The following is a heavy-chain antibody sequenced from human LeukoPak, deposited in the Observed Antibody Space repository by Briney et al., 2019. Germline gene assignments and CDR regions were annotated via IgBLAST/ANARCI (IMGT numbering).Heavy chain of an antibody. D-gene: IGHD3-22*01. CDR1: GYTFVTYD. V-gene: IGHV1-8*01. CDR2: MNPNSGDT. Sequence: ASVKVSCKASGYTFVTYDITWVRQATGQGLEWMGWMNPNSGDTAYAQKFQGRVAMTRDTSISTAYMELSSLRSEDTAVYYCARGLGDYYDTSTYYYAVPAHWGQGTLVTVSS. CDR3: ARGLGDYYDTSTYYYAVPAH. J-gene: IGHJ4*02.